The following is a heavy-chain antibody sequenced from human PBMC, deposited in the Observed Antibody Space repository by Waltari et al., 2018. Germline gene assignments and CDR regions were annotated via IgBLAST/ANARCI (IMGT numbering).Heavy chain of an antibody. Sequence: QVQLQESGPGLVKPSETLSLTCTVSGGSISSYYWSWIRQPPGKGLEWIGYIYYSGSTNYTPSLKSRVTISVDTSKNQFSLKLSSVTAADTAVYYCAKTGLLSAFDYWGQGTLVTVSS. CDR1: GGSISSYY. CDR2: IYYSGST. J-gene: IGHJ4*02. V-gene: IGHV4-59*01. D-gene: IGHD3-9*01. CDR3: AKTGLLSAFDY.